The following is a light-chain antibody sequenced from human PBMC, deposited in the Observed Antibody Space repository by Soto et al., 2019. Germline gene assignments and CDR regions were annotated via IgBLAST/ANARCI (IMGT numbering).Light chain of an antibody. V-gene: IGKV3-15*01. CDR3: QQYNYWPSLT. Sequence: EIVMTQSPATLSVSAGEGATLSCRASQSISSSLAWYQQKPGQAPRLLIYAAITRATGIPARFSGSGSGTEFTLTISSLQSEDFAVYYCQQYNYWPSLTFGGGTKVEIK. CDR2: AAI. J-gene: IGKJ4*01. CDR1: QSISSS.